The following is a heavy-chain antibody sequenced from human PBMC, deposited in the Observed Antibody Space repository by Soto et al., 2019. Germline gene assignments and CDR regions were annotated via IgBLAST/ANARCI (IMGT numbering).Heavy chain of an antibody. CDR3: ARVAYYSDRRGNYNDY. D-gene: IGHD3-22*01. J-gene: IGHJ4*02. CDR1: GYIFTVYG. CDR2: ITVYNGNT. V-gene: IGHV1-18*01. Sequence: ASVKVSCKASGYIFTVYGISWGRQAPGQGLEWMGWITVYNGNTNYAQKLQGRVTMTTDTSTSTAYMELRSLRSDDTAVYYCARVAYYSDRRGNYNDYWGRGTLVIVS.